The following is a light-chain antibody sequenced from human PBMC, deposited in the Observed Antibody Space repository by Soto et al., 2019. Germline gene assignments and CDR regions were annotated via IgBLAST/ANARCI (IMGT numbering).Light chain of an antibody. CDR2: DAS. CDR3: QQRSNRPIT. Sequence: EIVLTQSPATLSLSPGERATLSCRASQSVSSYLAWYQQKPGQAPRLLIYDASNRAAGIPARFSGSGSGTDFTLTISSLAPEDFAVYYCQQRSNRPITFGPGTKVDIK. CDR1: QSVSSY. V-gene: IGKV3-11*01. J-gene: IGKJ3*01.